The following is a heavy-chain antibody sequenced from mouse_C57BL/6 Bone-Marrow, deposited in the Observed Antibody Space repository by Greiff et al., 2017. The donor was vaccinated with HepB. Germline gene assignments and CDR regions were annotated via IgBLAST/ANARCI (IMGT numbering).Heavy chain of an antibody. J-gene: IGHJ4*01. V-gene: IGHV1-82*01. Sequence: QVHVKQSGPELVKPGASVKISCKASGYAFSSSWMNWVKQRPGKGLEWIGRIYPGDGDTNYNGKFKGKATLTADKSSSTAYMQLSSLTSEDSAVYFCARSEVYYGNFYAMDYWGQGTSVTVSS. CDR1: GYAFSSSW. CDR3: ARSEVYYGNFYAMDY. CDR2: IYPGDGDT. D-gene: IGHD2-1*01.